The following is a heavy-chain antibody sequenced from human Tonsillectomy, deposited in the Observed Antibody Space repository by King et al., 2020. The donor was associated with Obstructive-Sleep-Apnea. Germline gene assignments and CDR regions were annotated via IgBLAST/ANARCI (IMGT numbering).Heavy chain of an antibody. CDR1: GFTFISYT. D-gene: IGHD1-20*01. V-gene: IGHV3-21*01. CDR2: ISSSSSYI. Sequence: VQLVESGGGLVKPGGSRRLSCATSGFTFISYTMNWVRQAPGTGLEWVSSISSSSSYIYYADSVKGRFTISRDNAKNSLYLQMNSLRAEDTAVYYCARYIWGWFDPWGQGTLVTVSS. J-gene: IGHJ5*02. CDR3: ARYIWGWFDP.